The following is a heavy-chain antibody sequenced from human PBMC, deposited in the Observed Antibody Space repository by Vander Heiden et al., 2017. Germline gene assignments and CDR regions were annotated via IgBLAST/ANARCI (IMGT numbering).Heavy chain of an antibody. Sequence: QLQLQESGPGLVKPSETLSLTCTVPAGSISSRTYCWGWIRQAPGKGLEWIGSVYYSGSTYYNPSLKSRVTISVDTSKNQFSLKLSSVTATDTAVYYAAAYDTTGYDYFDYWGQGTLVTVSS. CDR3: AAYDTTGYDYFDY. CDR1: AGSISSRTYC. CDR2: VYYSGST. V-gene: IGHV4-39*01. D-gene: IGHD3-22*01. J-gene: IGHJ4*02.